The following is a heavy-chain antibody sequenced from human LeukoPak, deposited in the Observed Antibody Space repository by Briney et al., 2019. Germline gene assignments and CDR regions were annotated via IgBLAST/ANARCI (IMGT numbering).Heavy chain of an antibody. J-gene: IGHJ4*02. D-gene: IGHD6-19*01. CDR1: GFTFSSYG. Sequence: GGSLRLSCAASGFTFSSYGMHWVRQAPGKGLEWVSSISSSSSYIYYADSVKGRFTISRDNAKNSLYLQMNSLRAEDTAVYYCARDTDSSGWYYFDYWGQGTLVTVSS. CDR2: ISSSSSYI. V-gene: IGHV3-21*01. CDR3: ARDTDSSGWYYFDY.